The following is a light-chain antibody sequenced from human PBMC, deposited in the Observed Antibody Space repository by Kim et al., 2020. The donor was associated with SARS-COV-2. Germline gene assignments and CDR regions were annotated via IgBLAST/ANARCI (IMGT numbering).Light chain of an antibody. Sequence: GGDGVAGGGGGGQGINNYLAWYQQNPGTAPKVLIYAASILQSGVPSRFSGSGSGTEFTLTISSLQPEDFSTYYCLQTDVYPRTFGQGTKVDIK. J-gene: IGKJ1*01. CDR3: LQTDVYPRT. CDR2: AAS. V-gene: IGKV1-9*01. CDR1: QGINNY.